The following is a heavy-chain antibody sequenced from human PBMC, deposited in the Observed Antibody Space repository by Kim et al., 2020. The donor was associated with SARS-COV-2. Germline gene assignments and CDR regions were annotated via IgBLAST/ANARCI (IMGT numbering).Heavy chain of an antibody. CDR2: IIPIFGTA. V-gene: IGHV1-69*13. D-gene: IGHD3-10*01. CDR1: GGTFSSYA. Sequence: SVKVSCKASGGTFSSYAISWVRQVPGQGLEWMGGIIPIFGTANYAQKFQGRVTITADESTSTAYMELSSLRSEDTAVYYCAIYGSHYYGSGSWYFDLWGRGTLVTVSS. CDR3: AIYGSHYYGSGSWYFDL. J-gene: IGHJ2*01.